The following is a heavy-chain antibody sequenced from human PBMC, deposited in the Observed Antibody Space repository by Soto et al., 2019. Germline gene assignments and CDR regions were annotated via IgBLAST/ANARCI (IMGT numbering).Heavy chain of an antibody. CDR1: GGSICSSSYY. V-gene: IGHV4-39*01. CDR3: ARHRTIFGSRYYGMAV. D-gene: IGHD3-3*01. Sequence: SETLSLTCTVSGGSICSSSYYWGWIRQPPGKGLEWIGSIYYSGSTYYNPSLKSRVTISVDTSKNQFSLKLSSVTAADTAVYYCARHRTIFGSRYYGMAVWGQGTTVTVSS. CDR2: IYYSGST. J-gene: IGHJ6*02.